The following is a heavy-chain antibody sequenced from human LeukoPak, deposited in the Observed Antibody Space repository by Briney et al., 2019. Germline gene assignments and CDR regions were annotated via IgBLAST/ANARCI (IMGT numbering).Heavy chain of an antibody. CDR2: ITAAGGGA. CDR1: GFTFSSSA. V-gene: IGHV3-23*01. J-gene: IGHJ3*02. Sequence: PGGSLRLSCAASGFTFSSSAMSWVRQAPGKGLEWVSSITAAGGGANYPDSVKGRFTISRDNSKNTLYLQMNSLKTEDTAVYYCTRLSSGYAHDAHDIWGQGTTVAVSS. CDR3: TRLSSGYAHDAHDI. D-gene: IGHD3-22*01.